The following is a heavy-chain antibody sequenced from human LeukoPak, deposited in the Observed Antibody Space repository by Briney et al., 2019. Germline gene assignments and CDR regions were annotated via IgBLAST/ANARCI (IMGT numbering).Heavy chain of an antibody. J-gene: IGHJ4*02. V-gene: IGHV3-49*02. Sequence: QPGRSLRLSFSAPGLTLVYSPMSSVRQTPGKGLEWVGFIRSKATGGTTEYAASEKGRFSIPTHDSKTIEYFQMNSLKSEKTAVYYCSKYCSGVACYTDYWGKGTLVTVSS. D-gene: IGHD2-8*02. CDR3: SKYCSGVACYTDY. CDR2: IRSKATGGTT. CDR1: GLTLVYSP.